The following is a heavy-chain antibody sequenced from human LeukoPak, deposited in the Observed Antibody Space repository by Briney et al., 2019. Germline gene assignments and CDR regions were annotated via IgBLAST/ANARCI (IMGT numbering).Heavy chain of an antibody. V-gene: IGHV4-4*07. CDR2: IYTSGST. D-gene: IGHD3-3*01. CDR1: GGSISSYY. CDR3: AREPYYDFWSGYYSHRGDWFDP. J-gene: IGHJ5*02. Sequence: PSETLSLTCTVSGGSISSYYWSWLRQPAGKGLEWIGRIYTSGSTNYNPSLKSRVTMSVDTSKNQFSLKLSSVTAADTAVYYCAREPYYDFWSGYYSHRGDWFDPWGQGTLVTVSS.